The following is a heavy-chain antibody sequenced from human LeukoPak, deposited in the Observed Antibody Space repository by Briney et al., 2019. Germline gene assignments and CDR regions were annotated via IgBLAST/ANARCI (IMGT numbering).Heavy chain of an antibody. CDR3: ARERIDSSHFDY. D-gene: IGHD6-13*01. Sequence: AGGSLRLSCAASGFTFSSYWMSWVRQAPGKGLEWVSVIYSGGSTYYADSVKGRFTISRDNSKNTLYLQMNSLRAEDTAVYYCARERIDSSHFDYWGQGTLVTVSS. V-gene: IGHV3-66*01. J-gene: IGHJ4*02. CDR2: IYSGGST. CDR1: GFTFSSYW.